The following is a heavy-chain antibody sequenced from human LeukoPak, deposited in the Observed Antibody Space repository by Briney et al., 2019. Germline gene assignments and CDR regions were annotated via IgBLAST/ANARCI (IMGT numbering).Heavy chain of an antibody. CDR2: IGPTGTDR. CDR1: GFTFSSCG. CDR3: ATETIGRHYDY. Sequence: GGSLRLSCAASGFTFSSCGFNWVRQAPGKGLEWVSSIGPTGTDRYYADSVRGRFTISRDSAKNSMYLQMDSLRDEDTAVYYCATETIGRHYDYWGQGTLLTVSS. J-gene: IGHJ4*02. V-gene: IGHV3-21*01. D-gene: IGHD1-14*01.